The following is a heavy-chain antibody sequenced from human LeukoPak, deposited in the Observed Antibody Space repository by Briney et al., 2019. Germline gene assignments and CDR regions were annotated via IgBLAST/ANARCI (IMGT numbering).Heavy chain of an antibody. J-gene: IGHJ4*02. Sequence: GGSLRLSCAASGFPFDVYAMHWVRQAPGKGLEWGSGIRWNSGSIGYADSVKGRFTISRDNAKNSLYLQMNSLRAEDTALYYCAKDMGSVVTAIEFDYWGQGTLVTVSS. CDR1: GFPFDVYA. CDR3: AKDMGSVVTAIEFDY. V-gene: IGHV3-9*01. D-gene: IGHD2-21*02. CDR2: IRWNSGSI.